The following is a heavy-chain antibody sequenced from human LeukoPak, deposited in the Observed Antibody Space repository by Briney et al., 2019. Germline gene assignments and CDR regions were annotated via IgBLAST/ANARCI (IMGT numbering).Heavy chain of an antibody. J-gene: IGHJ4*02. CDR3: AKDHQGGYSYGSRFFDY. Sequence: GGSLRLSCAASEFTFNNYAVSWVRQAPGQGLEWVSTISGRGGITYYADSVKGRFTISRDNSKNTLYLQMNSLRAEDTAVYYCAKDHQGGYSYGSRFFDYWGQGTLVTVSS. CDR2: ISGRGGIT. V-gene: IGHV3-23*01. D-gene: IGHD5-18*01. CDR1: EFTFNNYA.